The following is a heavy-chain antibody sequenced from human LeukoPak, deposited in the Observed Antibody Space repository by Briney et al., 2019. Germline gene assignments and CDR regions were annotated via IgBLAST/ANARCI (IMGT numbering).Heavy chain of an antibody. D-gene: IGHD1-26*01. CDR1: GGSISSYY. V-gene: IGHV4-4*07. CDR3: ARGTSLQSGSYYFDY. Sequence: PSETLSLTCTVSGGSISSYYWSWIRQPAGKGLEWIGRIYTSGSTNYNPSLKSRVTISVDTSKNQFSLKLSSVTAADTAVYYCARGTSLQSGSYYFDYWGQGTLVTVSS. J-gene: IGHJ4*02. CDR2: IYTSGST.